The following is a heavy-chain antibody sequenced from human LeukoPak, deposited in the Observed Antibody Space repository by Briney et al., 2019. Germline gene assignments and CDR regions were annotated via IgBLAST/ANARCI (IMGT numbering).Heavy chain of an antibody. J-gene: IGHJ6*03. CDR3: ARDPYNGYYGDDYYYYMDV. CDR2: ITRDTIYT. CDR1: GFTFSSYN. D-gene: IGHD4-17*01. V-gene: IGHV3-21*01. Sequence: GGSLRLSCAASGFTFSSYNMNWVRQTPGTGLEGVSSITRDTIYTFYADSVKGRFTISRDNAKNSLSLQMNSLRAEDTAVYYCARDPYNGYYGDDYYYYMDVWGKGTTVTISS.